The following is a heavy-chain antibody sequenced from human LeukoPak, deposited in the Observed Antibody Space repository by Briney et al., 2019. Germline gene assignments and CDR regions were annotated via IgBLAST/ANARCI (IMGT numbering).Heavy chain of an antibody. J-gene: IGHJ4*02. CDR3: ARDGGGDWGYFDY. D-gene: IGHD2-21*02. Sequence: GGSLRLSCAASGFTFNNYGMHWVRQAPGKGLEWVAVISNDLTDKYYADSVKGRFTISRDNSKNTLYLQMNSLRAEDTAVYYCARDGGGDWGYFDYWGQGTLVTVSS. V-gene: IGHV3-33*08. CDR2: ISNDLTDK. CDR1: GFTFNNYG.